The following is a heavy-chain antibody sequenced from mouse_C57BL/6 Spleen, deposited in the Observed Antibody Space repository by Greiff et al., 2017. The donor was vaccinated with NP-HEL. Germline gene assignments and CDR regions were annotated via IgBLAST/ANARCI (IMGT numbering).Heavy chain of an antibody. CDR2: IHPNSGST. CDR1: GYTFTSYW. CDR3: ARRYYSNYDAMDY. V-gene: IGHV1-64*01. Sequence: VQLQQSGAELVKPGASVKLSCKASGYTFTSYWMHWVKQRPGQGLEWIGMIHPNSGSTNYNEKFKSKATLTVDKSSSTAYMQLSSLTSDDAAVYDCARRYYSNYDAMDYWGQGTSVTVSS. D-gene: IGHD2-5*01. J-gene: IGHJ4*01.